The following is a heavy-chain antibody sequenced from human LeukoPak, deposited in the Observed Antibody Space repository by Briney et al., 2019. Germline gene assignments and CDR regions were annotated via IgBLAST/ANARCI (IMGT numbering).Heavy chain of an antibody. J-gene: IGHJ3*02. CDR3: ARVTTVTNHRDAFDI. CDR1: VGTFSSYA. V-gene: IGHV1-69*06. CDR2: IIPIFGTA. D-gene: IGHD4-17*01. Sequence: GSSVKVSFKASVGTFSSYAISWVRQAPAQGLEWMGGIIPIFGTANNAQKFQGRGTITADKSTNTAYMELISLRSEDTAVYSCARVTTVTNHRDAFDIWGQGTMVTVSS.